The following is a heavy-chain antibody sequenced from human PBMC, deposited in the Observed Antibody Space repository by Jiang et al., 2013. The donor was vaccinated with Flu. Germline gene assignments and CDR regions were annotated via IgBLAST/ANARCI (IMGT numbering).Heavy chain of an antibody. CDR1: GYTFTSYY. CDR3: ASSSSLPAFEGI. V-gene: IGHV1-46*01. D-gene: IGHD6-6*01. J-gene: IGHJ3*02. CDR2: INPSGGST. Sequence: EVKKPGASVKVSCKASGYTFTSYYMHWVRQAPGQGLEWMGIINPSGGSTSYAQKFQGRVTMTRDTSTSTVYMELSSLRSEDTAVYYCASSSSLPAFEGIWGQGTMVTVSS.